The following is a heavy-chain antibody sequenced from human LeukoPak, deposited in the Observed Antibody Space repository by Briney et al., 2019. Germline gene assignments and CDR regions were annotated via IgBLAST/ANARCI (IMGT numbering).Heavy chain of an antibody. J-gene: IGHJ4*02. CDR3: ARTIVDTAMDGGFDY. V-gene: IGHV4-59*11. CDR2: IYYSGST. D-gene: IGHD5-18*01. Sequence: SETLSLTCTVSGGSISSHYWSWIRQPPGKGLERIGYIYYSGSTNYNPSLKSRVTISVDTSKNQFSLKLSSVTAADTAVYYCARTIVDTAMDGGFDYWGQGTLVTVSS. CDR1: GGSISSHY.